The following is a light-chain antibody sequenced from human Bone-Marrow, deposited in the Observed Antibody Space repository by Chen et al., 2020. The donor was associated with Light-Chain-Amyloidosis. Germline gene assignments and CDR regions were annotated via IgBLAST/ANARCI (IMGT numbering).Light chain of an antibody. CDR2: EVT. CDR3: SSDTITNTHV. Sequence: QSALTQPASVSGSPGQSITISCTGTSSDVGGDNHVSWYQQHPDKAPKLMIYEVTNRPSWVPARFSGSKYDKTASLTISGLQTEDEADYFCSSDTITNTHVFGRGTRVTVL. CDR1: SSDVGGDNH. V-gene: IGLV2-14*01. J-gene: IGLJ1*01.